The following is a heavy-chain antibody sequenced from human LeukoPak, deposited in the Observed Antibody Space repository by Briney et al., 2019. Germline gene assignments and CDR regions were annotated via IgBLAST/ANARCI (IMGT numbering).Heavy chain of an antibody. Sequence: GGSLRLSCAASGFTFSSYGMHWVRQAPGKGLEWVTFIRYDGSYKNNADSVKGRLTISRDNSKNTLYLQMNSLKGDDTAVYYCAKDSAFYYIDVWGKGTTVIISS. J-gene: IGHJ6*03. CDR2: IRYDGSYK. CDR1: GFTFSSYG. D-gene: IGHD3-10*01. V-gene: IGHV3-30*02. CDR3: AKDSAFYYIDV.